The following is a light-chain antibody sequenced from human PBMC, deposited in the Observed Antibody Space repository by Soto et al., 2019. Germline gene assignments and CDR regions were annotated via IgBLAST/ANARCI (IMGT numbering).Light chain of an antibody. CDR1: SSDVGGYNY. J-gene: IGLJ1*01. V-gene: IGLV2-8*01. CDR3: QSYDSSLSGSSV. Sequence: QSVLTQPPSASGSPGQSVAISCTGTSSDVGGYNYVSWYQQHPGKAPKLMIYEVNKRPSGVPDRFSGSKSGNTASLTVSGLQAEDEADYYCQSYDSSLSGSSVFGTGTKLTVL. CDR2: EVN.